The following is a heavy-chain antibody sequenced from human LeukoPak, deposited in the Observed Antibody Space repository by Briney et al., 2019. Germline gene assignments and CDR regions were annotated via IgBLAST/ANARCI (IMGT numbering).Heavy chain of an antibody. CDR1: GFTFSGSA. Sequence: GGSLRLSCAASGFTFSGSAMHWVRQASGKGLEWVGRIRSKANSYATAYAASVKGRFTISRDDSKNTAYLQMNSLKTEDTAVYYCTRETAMSPFRYYYYMDVWGKGTTVTVSS. D-gene: IGHD5-18*01. CDR3: TRETAMSPFRYYYYMDV. J-gene: IGHJ6*03. CDR2: IRSKANSYAT. V-gene: IGHV3-73*01.